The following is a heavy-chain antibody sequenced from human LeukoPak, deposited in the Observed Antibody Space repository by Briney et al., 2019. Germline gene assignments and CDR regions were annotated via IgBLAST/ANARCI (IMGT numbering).Heavy chain of an antibody. Sequence: GASVTVSCKASGYTFTGYYMHWVRQAPGQGLEWMGWINPNSGGTNYAQKFQGRVTTTRDTSISTAYMELSRLRSDDTAVYYCARDEMDYYGSGSYYYDYWGQGTLVTVSS. CDR1: GYTFTGYY. J-gene: IGHJ4*02. V-gene: IGHV1-2*02. CDR3: ARDEMDYYGSGSYYYDY. D-gene: IGHD3-10*01. CDR2: INPNSGGT.